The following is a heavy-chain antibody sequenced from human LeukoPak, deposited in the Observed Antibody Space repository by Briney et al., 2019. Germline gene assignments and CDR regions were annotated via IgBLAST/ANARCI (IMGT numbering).Heavy chain of an antibody. D-gene: IGHD3-10*01. CDR1: GGSISSYY. Sequence: ETLSLTCTVFGGSISSYYWSWIRQPPGQGLEWIGYIYYSGSTNYNPSLKSRVTISVDTSKNQFSLKLSSVTAADTAVYYCARDGQGSGSFRHYYYGMDVWGQGTTVTVSS. CDR2: IYYSGST. J-gene: IGHJ6*02. V-gene: IGHV4-59*01. CDR3: ARDGQGSGSFRHYYYGMDV.